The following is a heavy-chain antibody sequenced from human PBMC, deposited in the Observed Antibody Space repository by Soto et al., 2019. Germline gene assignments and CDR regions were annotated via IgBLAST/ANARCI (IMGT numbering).Heavy chain of an antibody. CDR3: ARSRGAGGGICGMDV. J-gene: IGHJ6*02. CDR1: GGSFSGYY. Sequence: QVQVQQWGAGLLKPSETLSLTCAVYGGSFSGYYWNWIRQPPGKGLEWIGKINHSGSTNYNPSLKCHITISVEQSKNQSSPSSVTATDTAVSYYARSRGAGGGICGMDVWGQGTTVTDSS. CDR2: INHSGST. V-gene: IGHV4-34*01. D-gene: IGHD6-13*01.